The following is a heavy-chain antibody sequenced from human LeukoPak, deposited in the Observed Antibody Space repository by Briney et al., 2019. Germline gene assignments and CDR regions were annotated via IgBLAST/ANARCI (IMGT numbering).Heavy chain of an antibody. CDR2: ISAYNGNT. D-gene: IGHD3-10*01. Sequence: ASVKVSCRASGFTFTSYDINWVRQSTGQGLEWMGWISAYNGNTNYAQKLQGRVTMTTDTSTSTAYMELRSLRSDDTAVYYCARAHYHDAFDIWGQGTMVTVSS. J-gene: IGHJ3*02. CDR3: ARAHYHDAFDI. V-gene: IGHV1-18*01. CDR1: GFTFTSYD.